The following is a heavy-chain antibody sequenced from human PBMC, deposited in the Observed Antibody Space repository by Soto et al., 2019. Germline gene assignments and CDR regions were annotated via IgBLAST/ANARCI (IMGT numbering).Heavy chain of an antibody. D-gene: IGHD6-19*01. CDR3: ATSTVAGYYYHYGRDV. CDR1: GFTFSSYA. V-gene: IGHV3-23*01. CDR2: ISGSGGRA. Sequence: GGSLRLSCAASGFTFSSYAMSWVRQAPGKGLEWVSAISGSGGRAYYADSVKGRLSISRDNSKNTLYLKMNSLRAEDSDVYYGATSTVAGYYYHYGRDVWGQGTTVTVSS. J-gene: IGHJ6*02.